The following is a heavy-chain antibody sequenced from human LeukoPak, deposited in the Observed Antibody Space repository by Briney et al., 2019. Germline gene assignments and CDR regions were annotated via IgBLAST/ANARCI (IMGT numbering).Heavy chain of an antibody. V-gene: IGHV3-48*03. CDR1: GFTFSSYE. CDR3: ARFAKMASFDY. CDR2: ISSSGSTI. D-gene: IGHD5-24*01. J-gene: IGHJ4*02. Sequence: GSLRLSCAASGFTFSSYEMNWVRQAPGKGLEWVSYISSSGSTIYYADSVKGRFTISRDNAKNSLYLQMNSLRAEDTAVYYCARFAKMASFDYWGQGTLVTVSS.